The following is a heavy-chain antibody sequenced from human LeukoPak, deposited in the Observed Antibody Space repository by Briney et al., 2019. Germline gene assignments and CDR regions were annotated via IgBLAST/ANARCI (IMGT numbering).Heavy chain of an antibody. D-gene: IGHD5-12*01. J-gene: IGHJ1*01. Sequence: SETLSLTCTVSGGSISSYYRSWIRQPPGKGLEWIGYIYYSGSTNYNPSLKSRVTISVDTSKNQFSLKLNSVTAADTAVYYCASAHIGAEYFQHWGQGTLVTVSS. CDR2: IYYSGST. CDR3: ASAHIGAEYFQH. CDR1: GGSISSYY. V-gene: IGHV4-59*01.